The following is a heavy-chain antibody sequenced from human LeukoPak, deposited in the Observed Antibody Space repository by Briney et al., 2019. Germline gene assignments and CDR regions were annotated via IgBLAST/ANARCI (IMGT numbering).Heavy chain of an antibody. Sequence: SETLSLTCTLSGDSISNYYWNWIRQPQGKGLEWIGHIYYSGSTNYNPSLKSRVTMSVDTSKNQFSLKMNSVTAADTAVYYCARGRFWSGYSDFDYWGQGTLVTVSS. D-gene: IGHD3-3*01. J-gene: IGHJ4*02. CDR1: GDSISNYY. V-gene: IGHV4-59*01. CDR2: IYYSGST. CDR3: ARGRFWSGYSDFDY.